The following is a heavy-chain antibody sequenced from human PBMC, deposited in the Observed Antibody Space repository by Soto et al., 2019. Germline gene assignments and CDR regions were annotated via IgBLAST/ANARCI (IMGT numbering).Heavy chain of an antibody. CDR3: ARGTAVAPFDY. D-gene: IGHD6-19*01. J-gene: IGHJ4*02. CDR2: IWYDGSNK. V-gene: IGHV3-33*01. CDR1: GFTFSSYG. Sequence: PGGSLRLSCAASGFTFSSYGMHWVRQAPGKGLEWVAVIWYDGSNKYYADSVKGRFTISRDNSKNTLYLQMNSLRAEDTAVYYCARGTAVAPFDYWGQGTLVTVSS.